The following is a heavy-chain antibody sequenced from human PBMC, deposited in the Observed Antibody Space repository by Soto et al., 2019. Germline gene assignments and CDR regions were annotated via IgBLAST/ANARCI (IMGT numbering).Heavy chain of an antibody. Sequence: PGESLKISCMTSGYSFITYYILLVRQVPRKGLEWLGKINPSNSFPSYNPSFEGHVMFSVDRSTTTAYLQWNSLTTSDTAMYYCARLPYPSSWDPVDWGQGTLVTVSS. D-gene: IGHD1-26*01. CDR2: INPSNSFP. V-gene: IGHV5-10-1*01. CDR3: ARLPYPSSWDPVD. J-gene: IGHJ4*02. CDR1: GYSFITYY.